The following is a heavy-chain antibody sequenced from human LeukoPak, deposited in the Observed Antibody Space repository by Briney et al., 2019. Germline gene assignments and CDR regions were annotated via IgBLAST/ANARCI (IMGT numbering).Heavy chain of an antibody. CDR1: GFTFSSYW. Sequence: GGSLRLSCAVSGFTFSSYWRNWVRQAPGKGLEGVANIKQDRSEKNYVDSVKGRFTISRDNAKSSLFLQMHGLRAEDTAVYYCARDRGRASWYVLGSDYWGQGTLVTVSS. CDR2: IKQDRSEK. V-gene: IGHV3-7*01. J-gene: IGHJ4*02. CDR3: ARDRGRASWYVLGSDY. D-gene: IGHD6-13*01.